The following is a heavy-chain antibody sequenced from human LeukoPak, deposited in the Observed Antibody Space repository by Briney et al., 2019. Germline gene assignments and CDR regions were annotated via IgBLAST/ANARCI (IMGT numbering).Heavy chain of an antibody. J-gene: IGHJ6*02. V-gene: IGHV3-43*02. CDR2: ISGDGGST. Sequence: GGFLRLSCAASGFTFDDYAMHWVRQAPGKGLEWVSLISGDGGSTYYADSVKGRFTISRDNSKNSLYLQMNSLRTEDTALKDCAKDYTAPYYYYGMDVWGQGTTVTVSS. D-gene: IGHD5-18*01. CDR3: AKDYTAPYYYYGMDV. CDR1: GFTFDDYA.